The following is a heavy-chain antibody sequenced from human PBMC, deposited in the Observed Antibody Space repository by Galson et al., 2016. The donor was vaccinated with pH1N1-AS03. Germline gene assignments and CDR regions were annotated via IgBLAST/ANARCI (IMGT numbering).Heavy chain of an antibody. D-gene: IGHD3-16*02. CDR1: GGSISTSSYY. V-gene: IGHV4-39*07. J-gene: IGHJ4*02. Sequence: ETLSLTCTVSGGSISTSSYYWGWIRQPPGKGLEWIGEVHYSGTTSYNPSLNSRVTMSIDKSNNQFSLNLGSVTAADTAVYFCASAGYHTPGYHYWGQGALVTVSS. CDR3: ASAGYHTPGYHY. CDR2: VHYSGTT.